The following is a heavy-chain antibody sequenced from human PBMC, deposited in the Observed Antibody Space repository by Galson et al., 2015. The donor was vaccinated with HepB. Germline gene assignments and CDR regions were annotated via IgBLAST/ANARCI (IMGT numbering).Heavy chain of an antibody. J-gene: IGHJ4*02. V-gene: IGHV3-21*03. Sequence: SLRLSCAASGFTFDEYAMHWVRQVPGKGLEWVSSISNSGSHTYYADSVKGRFTISRDNAKTSLYLQMNSLRAEDTAVYYCARLTSSSSDPSDYWGQGTLVTVSS. CDR2: ISNSGSHT. CDR1: GFTFDEYA. D-gene: IGHD6-6*01. CDR3: ARLTSSSSDPSDY.